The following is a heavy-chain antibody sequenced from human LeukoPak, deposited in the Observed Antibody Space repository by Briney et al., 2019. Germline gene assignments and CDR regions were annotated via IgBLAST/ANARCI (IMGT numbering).Heavy chain of an antibody. CDR2: INPNSGGT. D-gene: IGHD2-21*02. V-gene: IGHV1-2*02. J-gene: IGHJ5*02. CDR3: VFVVVTAIT. Sequence: ASVKVSCKASGYTFTGYYMHWVRQAPGQGLEWMGWINPNSGGTNYAQKFQGRVTMTRDTSISTACMELSRLRSDDTAVYHCVFVVVTAITWGQGTLVTVSS. CDR1: GYTFTGYY.